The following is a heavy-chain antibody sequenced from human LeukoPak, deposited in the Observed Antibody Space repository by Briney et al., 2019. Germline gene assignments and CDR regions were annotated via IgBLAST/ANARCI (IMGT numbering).Heavy chain of an antibody. J-gene: IGHJ5*02. V-gene: IGHV5-51*01. Sequence: GESLMICCTGSGYSFTSYWIGWVRQMAGEGLEWMGIIHPGDADTRYSPSFEGQVTISADKSISTAYLQWSSLEASDTAVYYCARLYCTGGTCFDPWGQGNLVTVSS. CDR3: ARLYCTGGTCFDP. D-gene: IGHD2-8*02. CDR2: IHPGDADT. CDR1: GYSFTSYW.